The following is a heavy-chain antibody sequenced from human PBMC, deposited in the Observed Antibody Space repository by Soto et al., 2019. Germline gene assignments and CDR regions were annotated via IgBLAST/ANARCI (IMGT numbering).Heavy chain of an antibody. CDR1: GGNHSNSA. J-gene: IGHJ6*02. D-gene: IGHD6-19*01. V-gene: IGHV1-69*01. CDR2: VIPVCGIV. CDR3: GSGRIVVAGSRAYYALDV. Sequence: QLQLLQSGAEVKKSGSSVKVSCKASGGNHSNSAFSWVRQAPGQGLEWVGWVIPVCGIVKYAQRLRGRVTITAAEATNTAYMELSSLRSYDTAVYFWGSGRIVVAGSRAYYALDVWGQGTRVTVSS.